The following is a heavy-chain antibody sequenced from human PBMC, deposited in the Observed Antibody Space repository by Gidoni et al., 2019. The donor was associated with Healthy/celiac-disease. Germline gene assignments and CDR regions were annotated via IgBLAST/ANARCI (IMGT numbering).Heavy chain of an antibody. CDR2: ISGSGGST. CDR1: GFPFNSYA. Sequence: EVQLLESGGGLVQPGGSLRLPCAAPGFPFNSYALSWVRPAPGKGLEWGSAISGSGGSTYYSDSVKGRFTISRDNSKNTLYLQMNSLRAEDTAVYYCAKQVYGDYATNWFDPWGQGTLVTVSS. V-gene: IGHV3-23*01. J-gene: IGHJ5*02. CDR3: AKQVYGDYATNWFDP. D-gene: IGHD4-17*01.